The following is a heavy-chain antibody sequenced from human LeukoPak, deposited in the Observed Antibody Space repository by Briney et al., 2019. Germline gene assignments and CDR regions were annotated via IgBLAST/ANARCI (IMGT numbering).Heavy chain of an antibody. CDR3: AKGSDWDDTPGY. V-gene: IGHV3-23*01. CDR1: GFTFSSYA. J-gene: IGHJ4*02. CDR2: ISGSGGST. Sequence: GGSLRLSCAASGFTFSSYAMSWVRQAPGKGLEWVSAISGSGGSTYYADSVKGRFTISRDNSKNTLYLQMNSLRAEDAAVYYCAKGSDWDDTPGYWGQGTLVTVSS. D-gene: IGHD3-22*01.